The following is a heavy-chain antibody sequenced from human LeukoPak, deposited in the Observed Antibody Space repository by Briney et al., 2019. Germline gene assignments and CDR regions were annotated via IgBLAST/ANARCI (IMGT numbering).Heavy chain of an antibody. D-gene: IGHD5-18*01. CDR3: AREKTYSYGFDY. CDR2: INPNSGGT. J-gene: IGHJ4*02. V-gene: IGHV1-2*02. Sequence: ASVKVSCKASGYTFTGYYMHWVRQAPGQGLEWMGWINPNSGGTNYAQKFQGRVTMTRDTSISTAYMELSRLRSDDTAVYYCAREKTYSYGFDYWGQRTLVTVSS. CDR1: GYTFTGYY.